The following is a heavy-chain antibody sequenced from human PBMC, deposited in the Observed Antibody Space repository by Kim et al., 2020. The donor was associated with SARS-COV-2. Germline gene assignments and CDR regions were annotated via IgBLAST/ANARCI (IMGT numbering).Heavy chain of an antibody. CDR3: ARLWRGSKYSSSGGLDV. V-gene: IGHV5-51*01. CDR2: IYPADSDI. J-gene: IGHJ6*02. Sequence: GESLKISCEGSGYNFTNYWIGWVRRMPGKGLEWMGIIYPADSDIRHSPSFQGQVTISVDKSITTAYLQWRSLKASDTAMYYCARLWRGSKYSSSGGLDVWGQGTTVSVSS. CDR1: GYNFTNYW. D-gene: IGHD6-6*01.